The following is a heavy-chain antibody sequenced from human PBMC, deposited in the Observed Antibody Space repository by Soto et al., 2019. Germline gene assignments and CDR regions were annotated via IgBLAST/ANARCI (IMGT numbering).Heavy chain of an antibody. V-gene: IGHV3-21*01. D-gene: IGHD2-15*01. CDR2: ISSGSSNI. CDR1: GFAFRSYN. J-gene: IGHJ4*02. CDR3: ASATVVAATFDF. Sequence: EVQLVESGGGLVKPGGSLTLSCAASGFAFRSYNMNWVRQAPGKGLEWVASISSGSSNIYYADSVKGRFTISRENAKNSLFLQMDSLRAEDSAVYYCASATVVAATFDFWGQGTLVTVSS.